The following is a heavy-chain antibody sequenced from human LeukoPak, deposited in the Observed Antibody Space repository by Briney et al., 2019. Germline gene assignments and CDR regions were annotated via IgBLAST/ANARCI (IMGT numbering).Heavy chain of an antibody. D-gene: IGHD3-10*01. J-gene: IGHJ3*02. Sequence: SETLSLTCTVSGGSISSYYGSWIRQPPGKGLEWIGYIYYSGSTNYNPSLKSRVTISVDTSKNQFSLKLSSVTAADTAVYYCARHLSGYYGSGSLNPDAFDIWGQGTMVTVSS. CDR1: GGSISSYY. CDR3: ARHLSGYYGSGSLNPDAFDI. CDR2: IYYSGST. V-gene: IGHV4-59*08.